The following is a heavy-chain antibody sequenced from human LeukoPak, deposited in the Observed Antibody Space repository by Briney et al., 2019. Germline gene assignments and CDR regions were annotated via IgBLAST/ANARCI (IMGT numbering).Heavy chain of an antibody. Sequence: GGSLRLSCAASGFTFSGSAMHWVRQASGKGLEWVGRIRSKANSYATEYAASVKGRFTISRDDSKNTAYLQMNSLKTEDTAVYYCTSRYCNRTNCYVFDYYYYMDVWGKGITVTVSS. CDR2: IRSKANSYAT. D-gene: IGHD2-2*01. CDR3: TSRYCNRTNCYVFDYYYYMDV. CDR1: GFTFSGSA. V-gene: IGHV3-73*01. J-gene: IGHJ6*03.